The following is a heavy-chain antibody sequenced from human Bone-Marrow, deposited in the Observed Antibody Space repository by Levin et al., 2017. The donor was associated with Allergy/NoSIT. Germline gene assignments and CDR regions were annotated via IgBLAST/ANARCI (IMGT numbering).Heavy chain of an antibody. CDR3: AARNGDLNWYFDL. Sequence: GGSLRLSCAASGFTFDDYTMHWVRQAPGKGLEWVSLISWDGGSTYYADSVKGRFTIPRDNSKNSLYLQMNSLRTEDTALYYCAARNGDLNWYFDLWGRGTLVTVSS. CDR2: ISWDGGST. J-gene: IGHJ2*01. D-gene: IGHD4-17*01. V-gene: IGHV3-43*01. CDR1: GFTFDDYT.